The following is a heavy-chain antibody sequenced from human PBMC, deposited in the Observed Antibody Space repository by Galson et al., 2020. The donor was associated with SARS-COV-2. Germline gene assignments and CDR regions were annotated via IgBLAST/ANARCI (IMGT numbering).Heavy chain of an antibody. J-gene: IGHJ4*01. V-gene: IGHV3-72*01. CDR3: VRIHLGDVPFKYFDH. Sequence: GGSLRLSCAASGFTFSDHYMDWVRQSPGKGLEWVGRIRNRANSYFTEYAASVEGRFIVSRDDSTSALFLQMSSLTPEDTAVYYCVRIHLGDVPFKYFDHWGHGTLVTVSP. CDR1: GFTFSDHY. D-gene: IGHD3-16*01. CDR2: IRNRANSYFT.